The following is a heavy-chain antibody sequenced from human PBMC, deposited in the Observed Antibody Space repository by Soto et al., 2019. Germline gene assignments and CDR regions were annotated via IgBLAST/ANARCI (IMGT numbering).Heavy chain of an antibody. Sequence: QVQLQESGPGLVKPSQTLSLTCTVSGGSISRGDYYWSWIRQPPGKGLEWIGYIYYSGSTYYNPSLKSRVTISVDTSKNQFSLKLSSVTAADTAVYYCAREGTRINWGLDYWGQGTLVTVSS. V-gene: IGHV4-30-4*01. J-gene: IGHJ4*02. D-gene: IGHD7-27*01. CDR2: IYYSGST. CDR1: GGSISRGDYY. CDR3: AREGTRINWGLDY.